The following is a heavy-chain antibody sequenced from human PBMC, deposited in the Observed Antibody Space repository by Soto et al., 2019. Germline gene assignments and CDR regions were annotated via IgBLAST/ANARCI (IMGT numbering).Heavy chain of an antibody. Sequence: PGESLKISCKGSGYSFSSYWIAWVRQMPGKGLEWMGTIYPGDSDTRYSPSFQGQVTISADKSISTAFLQWSSLKASDTAIYYCARTNYYYYDMDVWGQGTTVTVSS. CDR2: IYPGDSDT. CDR3: ARTNYYYYDMDV. V-gene: IGHV5-51*01. CDR1: GYSFSSYW. J-gene: IGHJ6*02.